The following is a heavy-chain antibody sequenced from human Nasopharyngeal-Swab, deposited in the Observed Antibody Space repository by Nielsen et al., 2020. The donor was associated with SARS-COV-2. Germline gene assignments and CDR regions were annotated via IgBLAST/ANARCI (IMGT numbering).Heavy chain of an antibody. D-gene: IGHD3-10*01. CDR2: IAYEGSKK. CDR1: GFSFNTNG. CDR3: AKANVLFWFGQFKNDGFDI. V-gene: IGHV3-30*18. J-gene: IGHJ3*02. Sequence: GESLKISCTASGFSFNTNGMHWVRQAPGKGLEWVAVIAYEGSKKYYAESVEGRFTISRDYSKSTLYLQMNSLRPEDTAMYYCAKANVLFWFGQFKNDGFDIWGQGTMVAVSS.